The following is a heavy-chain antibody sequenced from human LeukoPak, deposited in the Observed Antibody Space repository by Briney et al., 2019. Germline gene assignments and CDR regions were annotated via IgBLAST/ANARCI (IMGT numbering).Heavy chain of an antibody. V-gene: IGHV1-24*01. CDR3: ATGRYYDSSGYYYFDY. Sequence: ASVKVSCKVSGYTLTELSMHWVRQAPGKGPEWMGGFDPEDGETIYAQKFQGRVTMTEDTSTDTAYMELSSLRSEDTAVYYCATGRYYDSSGYYYFDYWGQGTLVTVSS. J-gene: IGHJ4*02. CDR1: GYTLTELS. CDR2: FDPEDGET. D-gene: IGHD3-22*01.